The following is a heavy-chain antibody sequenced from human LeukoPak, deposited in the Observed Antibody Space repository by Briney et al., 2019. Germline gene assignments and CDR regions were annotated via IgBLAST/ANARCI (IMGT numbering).Heavy chain of an antibody. Sequence: SQTLSLTCTVSGGSISSGGYYWSWIRQHPGKGLEWIGYIYYSGSTYYNPSLKSRVTISVDTSKNQFSLKLSSATAADTAVYYCARDSTRNYYDSSGHTIWAFDIWGQGTMVTVSS. V-gene: IGHV4-31*03. CDR2: IYYSGST. CDR3: ARDSTRNYYDSSGHTIWAFDI. CDR1: GGSISSGGYY. D-gene: IGHD3-22*01. J-gene: IGHJ3*02.